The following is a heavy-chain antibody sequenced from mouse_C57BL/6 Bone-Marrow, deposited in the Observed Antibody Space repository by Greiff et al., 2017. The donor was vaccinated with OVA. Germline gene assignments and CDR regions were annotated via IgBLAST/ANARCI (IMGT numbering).Heavy chain of an antibody. CDR3: ARGYGTIYYAMDY. CDR1: GYTFTSYW. CDR2: IYPGSGST. D-gene: IGHD1-1*01. J-gene: IGHJ4*01. Sequence: QVQLQQPGAELVKPGASVKMSCKASGYTFTSYWITWVKQRPGQGLEWIGDIYPGSGSTNYNEKFKSKAALTVDKSSSTAYMQRSSLTSEDSAVYYCARGYGTIYYAMDYWGQGTSVTVSS. V-gene: IGHV1-55*01.